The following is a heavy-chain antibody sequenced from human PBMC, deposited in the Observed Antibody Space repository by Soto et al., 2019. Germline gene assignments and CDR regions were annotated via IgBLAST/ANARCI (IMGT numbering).Heavy chain of an antibody. CDR2: IIPIFGTA. V-gene: IGHV1-69*12. CDR1: GGTFSSYA. Sequence: QVQLVQSGAEVKKPGSSVKVSCKASGGTFSSYAISWVRQAPGQGLEWMGGIIPIFGTANYAQKFQGRVTMTADEATGNPYMELSSLRSEDTDVYYCARGVHDYGDYSEHGESADTDYWGQGALVTVSS. CDR3: ARGVHDYGDYSEHGESADTDY. J-gene: IGHJ4*02. D-gene: IGHD4-17*01.